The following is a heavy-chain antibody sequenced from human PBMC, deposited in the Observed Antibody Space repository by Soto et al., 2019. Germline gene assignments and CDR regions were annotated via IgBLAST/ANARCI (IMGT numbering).Heavy chain of an antibody. D-gene: IGHD2-15*01. J-gene: IGHJ4*02. CDR1: GFSISPYW. Sequence: EVQLVESGGGLVQPGGSMGLSCVASGFSISPYWMSWVRQAPGKGLEWVANIRQDGTAQFSVDSVKGRFTLSRDNADNSVHLQMNNLRVEDTAVYYCVRDRSRPAALDYWGRGVLVTVFS. CDR3: VRDRSRPAALDY. V-gene: IGHV3-7*01. CDR2: IRQDGTAQ.